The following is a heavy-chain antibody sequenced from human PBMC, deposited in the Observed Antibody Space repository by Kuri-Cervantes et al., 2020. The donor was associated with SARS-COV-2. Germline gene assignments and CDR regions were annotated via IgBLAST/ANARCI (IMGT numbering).Heavy chain of an antibody. V-gene: IGHV3-21*01. CDR3: ARLIGDGYPRYSFDH. CDR1: GFTCSSYS. J-gene: IGHJ4*02. D-gene: IGHD5-24*01. Sequence: GESLKISCAASGFTCSSYSINWVRQAPGKGLEWVSSISSCSTYIFYADSVKGRFTLSRDNARNSLYLQMNSLRAEDTAVYYCARLIGDGYPRYSFDHWGQGTLVTVSS. CDR2: ISSCSTYI.